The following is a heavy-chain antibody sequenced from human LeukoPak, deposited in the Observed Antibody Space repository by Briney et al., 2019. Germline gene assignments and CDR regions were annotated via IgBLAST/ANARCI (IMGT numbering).Heavy chain of an antibody. V-gene: IGHV3-53*01. CDR1: GFTVSDNY. CDR3: ARDAPQVPAAGVLAS. CDR2: MYSRGDT. D-gene: IGHD6-13*01. Sequence: GGSLRLSCAASGFTVSDNYMSWVRQAPGKGLEWVSVMYSRGDTYYANSVKGRFTFSRDISKNTLYLQMNGLRVADTAMYYCARDAPQVPAAGVLASWGQGTLVIVSS. J-gene: IGHJ5*02.